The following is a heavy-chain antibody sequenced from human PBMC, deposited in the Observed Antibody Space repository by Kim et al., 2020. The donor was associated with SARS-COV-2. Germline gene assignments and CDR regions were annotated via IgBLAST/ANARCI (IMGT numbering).Heavy chain of an antibody. CDR3: ARGLFRDCFDV. V-gene: IGHV3-74*01. J-gene: IGHJ6*02. CDR2: ISPDGSVT. CDR1: GFSSSSYW. Sequence: GGSLRLSCVASGFSSSSYWINWVRQPPGKGLEWVSLISPDGSVTHYADSVKGRLTMSRDNAENTLYLQMNSLSAEDMAVYYCARGLFRDCFDVWGQGTTVSVSS. D-gene: IGHD3-10*02.